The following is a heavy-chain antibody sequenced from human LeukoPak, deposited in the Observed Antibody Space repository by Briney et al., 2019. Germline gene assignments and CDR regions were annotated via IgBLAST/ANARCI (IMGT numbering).Heavy chain of an antibody. V-gene: IGHV3-11*01. Sequence: GGSLRLSCAASGFTFCDYYMSCIRQAPGEGLGWVSYISSSGSTIYYADSVKGRFTISRDNAKNSLYLQMNSLRAEDTAVYYCARVGPMKTYYYGSGSYYFDYWGQGTLVTVSS. D-gene: IGHD3-10*01. J-gene: IGHJ4*02. CDR3: ARVGPMKTYYYGSGSYYFDY. CDR2: ISSSGSTI. CDR1: GFTFCDYY.